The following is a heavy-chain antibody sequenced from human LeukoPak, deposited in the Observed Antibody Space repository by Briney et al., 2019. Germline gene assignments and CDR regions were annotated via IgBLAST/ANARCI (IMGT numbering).Heavy chain of an antibody. CDR1: GFTFSSYW. CDR2: IYYSGST. D-gene: IGHD2/OR15-2a*01. Sequence: KTGGSLRLSCAASGFTFSSYWMSWIRQPPGKGLEWIGYIYYSGSTNYNPSLKSRVTISVDTSKNQFSLKLSSVTAADTAVYYCARSFWHHNPWGQGTLVTVSS. V-gene: IGHV4-59*12. J-gene: IGHJ5*02. CDR3: ARSFWHHNP.